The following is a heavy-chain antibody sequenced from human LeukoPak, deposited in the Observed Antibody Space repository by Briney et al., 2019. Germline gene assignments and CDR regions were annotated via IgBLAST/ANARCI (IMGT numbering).Heavy chain of an antibody. V-gene: IGHV3-48*01. D-gene: IGHD3-22*01. J-gene: IGHJ6*03. CDR2: ISSSSSTI. CDR3: ARVGLKPRGGYPPRLVFYYMDV. CDR1: GFTFSSYS. Sequence: GGSLRLSCAASGFTFSSYSMNWVRQAPGKGLEWVSYISSSSSTIYYADSVKGRFTISRDNAKNSLYLQMNSLRAEDTAVYYCARVGLKPRGGYPPRLVFYYMDVWGKGTTVTVSS.